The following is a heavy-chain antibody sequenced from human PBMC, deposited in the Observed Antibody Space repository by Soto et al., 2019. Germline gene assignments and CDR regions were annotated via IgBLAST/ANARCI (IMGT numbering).Heavy chain of an antibody. CDR2: IDPSDSYT. CDR3: ARHPPMITFGGVIVMNAFDI. Sequence: GESLKISCNGSGYIFTSYWISWVRQMPGKGLEWMGRIDPSDSYTNYSPSFQGHVTISADKSISTAYLQWSSLKASDTAMYYCARHPPMITFGGVIVMNAFDIWGQGTMVTVSS. V-gene: IGHV5-10-1*01. CDR1: GYIFTSYW. D-gene: IGHD3-16*02. J-gene: IGHJ3*02.